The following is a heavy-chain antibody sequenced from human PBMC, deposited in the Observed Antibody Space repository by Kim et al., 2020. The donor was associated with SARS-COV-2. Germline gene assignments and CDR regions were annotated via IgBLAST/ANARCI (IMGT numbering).Heavy chain of an antibody. Sequence: SETLSLTCTVSGGSISSGGHYWSWIRQHPGKGLEWIGYIYYSGSTYYNPPLKSRITMSVDTSKNQFSLKLSSVTAADTAVYYCARGDYYGAGSYLEGLRWGQGTLVTVSS. CDR2: IYYSGST. V-gene: IGHV4-31*03. J-gene: IGHJ4*02. D-gene: IGHD3-10*01. CDR1: GGSISSGGHY. CDR3: ARGDYYGAGSYLEGLR.